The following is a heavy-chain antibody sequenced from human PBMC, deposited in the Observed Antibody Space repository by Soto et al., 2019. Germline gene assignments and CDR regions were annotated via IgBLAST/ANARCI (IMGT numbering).Heavy chain of an antibody. V-gene: IGHV1-18*01. CDR1: GYTFTSYG. J-gene: IGHJ5*02. CDR3: ARACSSTSCYYNWFHR. Sequence: ASVKVSCKASGYTFTSYGISWVRQAPGQGLEWMGWISAYNGNTNYAQKLQGRVTMTTDKSTSTAYMELRSLRSDDTAVYYCARACSSTSCYYNWFHRWGQGNRVTVSS. CDR2: ISAYNGNT. D-gene: IGHD2-2*01.